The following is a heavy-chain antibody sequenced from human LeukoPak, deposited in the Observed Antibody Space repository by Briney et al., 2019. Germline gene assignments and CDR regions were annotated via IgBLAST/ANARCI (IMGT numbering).Heavy chain of an antibody. CDR2: ISGSGGST. CDR3: VKNPGHYCSSTSCYEYYYYMDV. V-gene: IGHV3-23*01. Sequence: GGSLRLSCAASGFTFSSYAMSWVRQAPGKGLEGVSAISGSGGSTYYDDFVKGRFTISRDNSKNTLYLQMNSLRAEDTAVYYCVKNPGHYCSSTSCYEYYYYMDVCGKGATVTVSS. CDR1: GFTFSSYA. J-gene: IGHJ6*03. D-gene: IGHD2-2*01.